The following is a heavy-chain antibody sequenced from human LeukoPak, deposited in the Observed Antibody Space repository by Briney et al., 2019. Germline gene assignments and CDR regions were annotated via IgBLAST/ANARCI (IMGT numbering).Heavy chain of an antibody. D-gene: IGHD6-19*01. CDR2: IYYSGST. CDR3: ARDTGYSSGWYYFDY. CDR1: GGSISSDY. Sequence: SETLSLTCTVSGGSISSDYWSWIRQPPGKGLEWIGYIYYSGSTNYNSSLKSRVTISVDTSKNQFSLKLSSVTAADTAVYYCARDTGYSSGWYYFDYWGQGTLVTASS. V-gene: IGHV4-59*01. J-gene: IGHJ4*02.